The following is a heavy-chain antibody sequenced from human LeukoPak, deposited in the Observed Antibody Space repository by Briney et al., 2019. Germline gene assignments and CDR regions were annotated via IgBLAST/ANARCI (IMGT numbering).Heavy chain of an antibody. Sequence: SETLSLTCAVYGGSFSGYYWSWIRQPPGKGLEWIGEINHSGSTNYNPSLKSRVTISVDTSKNQFSLKLSSVTAADTAVYYCARGAATGFFGYWGQGTLVTVSS. CDR1: GGSFSGYY. CDR3: ARGAATGFFGY. J-gene: IGHJ4*02. D-gene: IGHD6-25*01. CDR2: INHSGST. V-gene: IGHV4-34*01.